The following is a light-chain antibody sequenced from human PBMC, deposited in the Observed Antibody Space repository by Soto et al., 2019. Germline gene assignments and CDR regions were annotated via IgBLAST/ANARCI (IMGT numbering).Light chain of an antibody. CDR1: QSVSSSF. J-gene: IGKJ3*01. CDR3: QHYGRSPGLFT. CDR2: DAS. Sequence: PGERAILSCRASQSVSSSFLAWYQLKPGRTPRLLIYDASSRATGIPDRFSGSGSGTDFTLTIDRLEPEDFAVYYCQHYGRSPGLFTFGPGTKVDIK. V-gene: IGKV3-20*01.